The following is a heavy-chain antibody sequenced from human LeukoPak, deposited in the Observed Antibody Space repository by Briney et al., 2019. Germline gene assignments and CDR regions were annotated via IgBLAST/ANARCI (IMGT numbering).Heavy chain of an antibody. D-gene: IGHD3-9*01. V-gene: IGHV3-23*01. J-gene: IGHJ4*02. Sequence: PGGSLRLSCAASGFTFGTSAMSWVRQAPGKGLEWVSGISGSGGSTNYADSVKGRFTISRDNSKNTLYLQMNSLRAEDPAVYYCAKAKGYFDWLFEGNYFDYWGQGTLVTVSS. CDR1: GFTFGTSA. CDR3: AKAKGYFDWLFEGNYFDY. CDR2: ISGSGGST.